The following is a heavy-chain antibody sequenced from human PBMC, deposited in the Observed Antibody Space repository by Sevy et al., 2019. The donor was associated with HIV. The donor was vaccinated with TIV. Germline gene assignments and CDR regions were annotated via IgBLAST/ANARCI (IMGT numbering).Heavy chain of an antibody. CDR3: ARDSNSGYYYYYAMDV. D-gene: IGHD1-26*01. CDR1: GFIFSNYA. CDR2: ISYDGINK. Sequence: GGSLRLSCAASGFIFSNYAMHWVRQAPGKGLEWVAVISYDGINKYYADSVKGRFTISRENSKNTLYVQRNSLRAEDTAVYYCARDSNSGYYYYYAMDVWGQGTTVTVSS. J-gene: IGHJ6*02. V-gene: IGHV3-30-3*01.